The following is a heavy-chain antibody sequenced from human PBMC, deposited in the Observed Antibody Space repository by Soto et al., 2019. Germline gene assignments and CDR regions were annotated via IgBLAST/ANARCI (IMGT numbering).Heavy chain of an antibody. J-gene: IGHJ3*02. V-gene: IGHV1-18*01. CDR3: ARVIVVVPAAIHLGAFDI. Sequence: ASVKVSCKASGYTFTSYGISLVRQAPGQGLEWMGWISAYNGNTNYAQKLQGRVTMTTDTSTSTAYMELRSLRSDDTAVYYCARVIVVVPAAIHLGAFDIWGQGTMVTVSS. CDR1: GYTFTSYG. D-gene: IGHD2-2*01. CDR2: ISAYNGNT.